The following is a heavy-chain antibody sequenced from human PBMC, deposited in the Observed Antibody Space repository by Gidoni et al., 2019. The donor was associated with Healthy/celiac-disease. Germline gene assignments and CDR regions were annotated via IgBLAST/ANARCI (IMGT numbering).Heavy chain of an antibody. CDR3: ARGVAARPFPTDD. J-gene: IGHJ4*02. Sequence: EVPLVESVGGLVTPGGSLRLSCAASGFTFSSYSMNWVRQAPGKGLEWVSSMSSSSSYIYYADSVKGRFTISRDNAKNSLYLQMNSLRAEDTAVYYCARGVAARPFPTDDWGQGTLVTVSS. D-gene: IGHD6-6*01. CDR2: MSSSSSYI. CDR1: GFTFSSYS. V-gene: IGHV3-21*01.